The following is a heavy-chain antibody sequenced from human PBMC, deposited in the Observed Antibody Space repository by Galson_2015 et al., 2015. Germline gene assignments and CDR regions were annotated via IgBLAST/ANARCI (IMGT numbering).Heavy chain of an antibody. J-gene: IGHJ3*02. V-gene: IGHV3-53*01. Sequence: SLRLSCAASGFTVSSNYMSWVRQAPGKGLEWVSVIYSGGSTYYADSVKGRFTISRDNSKNTLYLQMNSLRAEDTAVYYCARDLLVYHAFDIWGQGTMVTVSS. CDR1: GFTVSSNY. CDR3: ARDLLVYHAFDI. CDR2: IYSGGST. D-gene: IGHD2-2*02.